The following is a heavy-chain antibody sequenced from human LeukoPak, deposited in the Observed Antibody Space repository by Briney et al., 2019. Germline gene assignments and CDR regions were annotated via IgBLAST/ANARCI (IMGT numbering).Heavy chain of an antibody. CDR1: GFTFSDYY. Sequence: GGSLRLSCAASGFTFSDYYMSWIRQAPGKGLEWVSYISSSGSTIYYADSVKGRFTISRDNAKNSLYLQMNSLRAEDTAVYYCARHGSDYGDYVPSFVFLDYWGQGTLVTVSS. CDR3: ARHGSDYGDYVPSFVFLDY. V-gene: IGHV3-11*01. J-gene: IGHJ4*02. CDR2: ISSSGSTI. D-gene: IGHD4-17*01.